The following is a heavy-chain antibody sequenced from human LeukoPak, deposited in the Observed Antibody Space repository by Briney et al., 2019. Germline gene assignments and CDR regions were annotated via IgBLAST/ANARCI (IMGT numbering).Heavy chain of an antibody. Sequence: GESLKISCKGSGYSFTTYWIGWVRQMPGKGLEWMGIIYPGDSDTRYSPSFQGQVTISADKSISTAYLQWSSLKASDTAMYYCARLPKTYYDFWSGYHFDYWGQGTLVTVSS. J-gene: IGHJ4*02. CDR1: GYSFTTYW. CDR3: ARLPKTYYDFWSGYHFDY. V-gene: IGHV5-51*01. CDR2: IYPGDSDT. D-gene: IGHD3-3*01.